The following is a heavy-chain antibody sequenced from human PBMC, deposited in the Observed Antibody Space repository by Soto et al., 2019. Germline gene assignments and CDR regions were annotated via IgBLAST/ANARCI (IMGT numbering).Heavy chain of an antibody. D-gene: IGHD2-15*01. V-gene: IGHV4-30-4*01. J-gene: IGHJ5*01. Sequence: QVHLLESGPGLVKPSQTLSLTCSVSGDSISTVDYFWAWIRQPPGQALEYIGYIYKSTTTYYNPSFESRVAIYRDTSKSQFSLNVTSVTAADTAVYFCARGRYCLTGRCFPNWFDSWGQGTLVTVSS. CDR2: IYKSTTT. CDR1: GDSISTVDYF. CDR3: ARGRYCLTGRCFPNWFDS.